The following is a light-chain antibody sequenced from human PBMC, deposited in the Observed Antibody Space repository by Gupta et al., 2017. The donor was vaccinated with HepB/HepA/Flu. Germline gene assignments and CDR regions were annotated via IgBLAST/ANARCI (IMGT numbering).Light chain of an antibody. CDR3: SSYTSSSTSGV. CDR1: SSDVGGYNY. CDR2: DVS. J-gene: IGLJ2*01. Sequence: QSALTQPASVSGSPGQPITISCTGTSSDVGGYNYVSWYQQHPGKAPKLMIYDVSNRPSGVSNRFSGSKSGNTASLTISGLQAEDESDYYCSSYTSSSTSGVFGGGTKLTVL. V-gene: IGLV2-14*03.